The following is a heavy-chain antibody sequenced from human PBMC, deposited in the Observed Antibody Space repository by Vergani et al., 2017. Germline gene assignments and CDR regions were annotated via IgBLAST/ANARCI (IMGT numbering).Heavy chain of an antibody. Sequence: QVQLQQWGAGLLKPSQTLSLTCTVSGGSISSGSYYWSWIRQPAGKGLEWIGRIYTTGRTNYKPPLKSRVTISVDTAKNQFSLKLSSVTAADTAVYYCARGLDFYYFDYWGQGTLVTVSS. V-gene: IGHV4-61*02. J-gene: IGHJ4*02. CDR2: IYTTGRT. CDR3: ARGLDFYYFDY. D-gene: IGHD3/OR15-3a*01. CDR1: GGSISSGSYY.